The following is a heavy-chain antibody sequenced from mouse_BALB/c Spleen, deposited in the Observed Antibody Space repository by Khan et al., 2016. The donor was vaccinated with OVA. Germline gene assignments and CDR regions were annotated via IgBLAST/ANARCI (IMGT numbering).Heavy chain of an antibody. CDR1: GYTFTSYW. Sequence: QVQLKQSGAELAKPGASVKMSCKASGYTFTSYWMHWVKQRPGQGLEWIGYINPSTGYTEYNQRFKDKATLTADKSSSTAYMQLSSLTSEESAVYDCANHGSSSAWLTYWSQGTLVTVSA. J-gene: IGHJ3*01. D-gene: IGHD1-1*01. V-gene: IGHV1-7*01. CDR3: ANHGSSSAWLTY. CDR2: INPSTGYT.